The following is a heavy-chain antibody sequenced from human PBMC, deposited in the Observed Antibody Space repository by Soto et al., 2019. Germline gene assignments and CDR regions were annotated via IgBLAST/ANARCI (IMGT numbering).Heavy chain of an antibody. CDR1: GYTFTSYA. J-gene: IGHJ6*02. V-gene: IGHV1-3*01. D-gene: IGHD2-2*01. Sequence: ASVKVSCTASGYTFTSYAMHWVRQAPGQRLEWMGWINAGNGNTKYSQKFQGRVTITRDTSASTAYMELSSLRSEDTAVYYCARQDIVVVPAAKGTVYYYYGMDVWGQGTTVTVSS. CDR2: INAGNGNT. CDR3: ARQDIVVVPAAKGTVYYYYGMDV.